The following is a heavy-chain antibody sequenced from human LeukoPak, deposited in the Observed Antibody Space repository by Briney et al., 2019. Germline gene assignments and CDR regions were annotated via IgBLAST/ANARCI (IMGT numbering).Heavy chain of an antibody. V-gene: IGHV1-18*01. Sequence: GASVKVSCKASGYTFTSYGISWVRQAPGQGLEWMGWISAYNGNTNYAQKLQGRVTMTTDTSTSTAYMELRSLRSDDTAVYYCARGAIRGVIISYYYYYGMDVWGQGTTVTVSS. J-gene: IGHJ6*02. CDR2: ISAYNGNT. CDR3: ARGAIRGVIISYYYYYGMDV. CDR1: GYTFTSYG. D-gene: IGHD3-10*01.